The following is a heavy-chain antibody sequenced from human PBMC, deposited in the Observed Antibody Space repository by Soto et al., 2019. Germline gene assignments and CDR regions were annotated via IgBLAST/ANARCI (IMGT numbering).Heavy chain of an antibody. CDR3: ARAVNFVALSDAFDI. J-gene: IGHJ3*02. D-gene: IGHD2-21*01. Sequence: HVQLQESGPGLVKPSQTLSLICTVSGDSISSDNYFWSWIRQPPGQGMEWVGYISNRGTPYYHRSLKSRVTISLDTSRNRFYLDMYSVTATDTAVYYGARAVNFVALSDAFDIWVQGTMVTVSS. CDR1: GDSISSDNYF. V-gene: IGHV4-30-4*01. CDR2: ISNRGTP.